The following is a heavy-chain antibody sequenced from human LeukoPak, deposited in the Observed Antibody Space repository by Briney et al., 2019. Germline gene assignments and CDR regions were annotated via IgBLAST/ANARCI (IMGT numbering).Heavy chain of an antibody. CDR1: GFTFSSYA. J-gene: IGHJ5*02. CDR3: AKDGTYYYDSSGRLDP. Sequence: PGGSLRLSCAASGFTFSSYAMSWVRQAPGKGLEWVSGISGSGGSTYYADSVKGRFTISRDNSKNTLYLQMNSLRAEDTAVYYCAKDGTYYYDSSGRLDPWGQGTLVTVSS. CDR2: ISGSGGST. D-gene: IGHD3-22*01. V-gene: IGHV3-23*01.